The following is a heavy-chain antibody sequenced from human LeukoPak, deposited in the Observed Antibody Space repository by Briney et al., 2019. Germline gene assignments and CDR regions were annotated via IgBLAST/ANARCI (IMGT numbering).Heavy chain of an antibody. Sequence: GRSLRLSCAASGFTFSSYGMHWVRQAPGKGLEWVAVISYDGSNKYYADSVKGRFTISRENSKNTLYLQMNSLRAEDTAVYYCAKEIGEYSSTPFQYWGQGTLVTVSS. CDR3: AKEIGEYSSTPFQY. J-gene: IGHJ1*01. V-gene: IGHV3-30*18. D-gene: IGHD6-6*01. CDR2: ISYDGSNK. CDR1: GFTFSSYG.